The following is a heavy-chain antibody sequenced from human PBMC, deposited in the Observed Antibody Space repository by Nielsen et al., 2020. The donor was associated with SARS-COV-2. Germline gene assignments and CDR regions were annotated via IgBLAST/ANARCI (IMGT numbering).Heavy chain of an antibody. CDR3: TRVVVVVAATQSDY. CDR1: GFTFSNAW. D-gene: IGHD2-15*01. CDR2: IKSKTDGGTT. J-gene: IGHJ4*02. V-gene: IGHV3-15*01. Sequence: GESLKISCAASGFTFSNAWMSWVRQAPGKGLEWVGRIKSKTDGGTTDYAAPVKGRFTISRDDSKSIAYLQMNSLKTEDTAVYYCTRVVVVVAATQSDYWGQGTLVTVSS.